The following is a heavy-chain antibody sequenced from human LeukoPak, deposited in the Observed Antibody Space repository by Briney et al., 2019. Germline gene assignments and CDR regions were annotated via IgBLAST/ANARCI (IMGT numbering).Heavy chain of an antibody. Sequence: NPSETLSLTCTVSGGSISSYYWSWIRQPPGKGLGWIGYIYYSGSTNYNPSLKSRVTISVDTSKNQFSLKLSSVTAADTAVYYCARGGMATVHFDYWGQGTLVTVSS. CDR1: GGSISSYY. D-gene: IGHD5-24*01. J-gene: IGHJ4*02. CDR2: IYYSGST. CDR3: ARGGMATVHFDY. V-gene: IGHV4-59*01.